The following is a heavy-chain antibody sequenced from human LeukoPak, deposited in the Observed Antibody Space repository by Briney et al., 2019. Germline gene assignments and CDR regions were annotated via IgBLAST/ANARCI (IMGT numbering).Heavy chain of an antibody. CDR1: GFTFSSYS. Sequence: GGSVRLSCAASGFTFSSYSMNWVRQAPGKGLEWVSSISSSSSYIYYADSVKGRFTISRDNAKNSLYLQMNSLRAEDTAVYYCAREARQLWGYYYMDVWGKGTTVTVSS. J-gene: IGHJ6*03. CDR3: AREARQLWGYYYMDV. D-gene: IGHD6-13*01. V-gene: IGHV3-21*01. CDR2: ISSSSSYI.